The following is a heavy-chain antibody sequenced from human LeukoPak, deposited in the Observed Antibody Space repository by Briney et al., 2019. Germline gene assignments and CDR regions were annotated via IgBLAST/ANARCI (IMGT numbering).Heavy chain of an antibody. Sequence: VASVKVSCKASGYTFTSYAISWVRQAPGQGLEWMGGIIPIFGTANYAQKFQGRVTITADESTSTAYMELSSLRSEDTAVYYCARVTPEWLSPNYYGMDVWGQGTTVTVSS. CDR1: GYTFTSYA. V-gene: IGHV1-69*13. CDR2: IIPIFGTA. CDR3: ARVTPEWLSPNYYGMDV. J-gene: IGHJ6*02. D-gene: IGHD3-3*01.